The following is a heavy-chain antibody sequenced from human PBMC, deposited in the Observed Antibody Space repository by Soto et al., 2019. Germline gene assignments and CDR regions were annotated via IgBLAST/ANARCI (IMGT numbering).Heavy chain of an antibody. CDR1: GGSFSGYY. CDR3: ARVSGIYYYGMDF. V-gene: IGHV4-34*01. J-gene: IGHJ6*02. Sequence: SETLSLTCAVYGGSFSGYYWSWIRQPPGKGLEWIGEINHSGSTNYNPSLKSRVTISVDTSKNQFSLKLSSVTAADTAVYYCARVSGIYYYGMDFWGQGTTVTVSS. CDR2: INHSGST. D-gene: IGHD3-10*01.